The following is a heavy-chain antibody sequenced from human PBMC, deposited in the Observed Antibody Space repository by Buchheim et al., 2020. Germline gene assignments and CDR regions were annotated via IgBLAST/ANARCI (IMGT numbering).Heavy chain of an antibody. Sequence: EVQLLESGGDLVQTGGSLRLSCAASGFTFSSYAMNWVRQAPGQGLEWVSTITGSGGGTYYADSVKGRFTISRDNSQNTLYLQMNSLRAEDTALYYCAKDLNWFDPWGQGTL. CDR2: ITGSGGGT. CDR3: AKDLNWFDP. CDR1: GFTFSSYA. J-gene: IGHJ5*02. V-gene: IGHV3-23*01.